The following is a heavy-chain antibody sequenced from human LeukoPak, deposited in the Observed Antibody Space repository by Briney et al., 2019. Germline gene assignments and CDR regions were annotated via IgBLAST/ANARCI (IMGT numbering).Heavy chain of an antibody. V-gene: IGHV3-66*02. CDR3: ARDSEGDLFDY. CDR2: NYSGGST. Sequence: GGSLRLSCAAPRFTVRSNYMSWVRQAPGQGLEWVSVNYSGGSTYYADSVKGRFTISRDNSKNTLYLQMNSLRAEDTAVYYCARDSEGDLFDYWGQGTLVTVSS. D-gene: IGHD2-21*02. CDR1: RFTVRSNY. J-gene: IGHJ4*02.